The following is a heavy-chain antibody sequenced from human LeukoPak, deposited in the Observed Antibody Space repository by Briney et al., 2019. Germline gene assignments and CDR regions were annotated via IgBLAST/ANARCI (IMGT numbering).Heavy chain of an antibody. Sequence: GGSLRLSCAASGFTFSNYNMNWVRQAPGKGLEWVSNIRISSTTIYYADSVKGRFTVSRDNAKNSLYLQMNGLRDDDTAVYYCARDENWGFDYWGQGTLVTVSS. CDR2: IRISSTTI. CDR1: GFTFSNYN. D-gene: IGHD7-27*01. J-gene: IGHJ4*02. V-gene: IGHV3-48*02. CDR3: ARDENWGFDY.